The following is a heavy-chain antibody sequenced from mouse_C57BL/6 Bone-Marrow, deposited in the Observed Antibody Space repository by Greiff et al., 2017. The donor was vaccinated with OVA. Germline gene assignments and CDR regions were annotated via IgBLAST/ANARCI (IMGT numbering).Heavy chain of an antibody. CDR3: AVRTTVGQGMDY. D-gene: IGHD1-1*01. Sequence: EVQRVESGPGLVKPSQSLSLTCSVTGYSITSGYYWNWIRQFPGNKLEWMGYISYDGSNNYNPSLKNRISITRDTSKNQFFLKLNSVTTEDTATYYCAVRTTVGQGMDYWGQGTSVTVSS. CDR1: GYSITSGYY. CDR2: ISYDGSN. J-gene: IGHJ4*01. V-gene: IGHV3-6*01.